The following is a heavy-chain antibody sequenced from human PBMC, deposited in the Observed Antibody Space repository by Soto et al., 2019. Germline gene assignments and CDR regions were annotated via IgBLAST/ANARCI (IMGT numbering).Heavy chain of an antibody. V-gene: IGHV1-18*01. CDR2: ISTYNGNT. D-gene: IGHD5-12*01. CDR3: VLDSGYDFNSAFDI. CDR1: GYTFTSYG. J-gene: IGHJ3*02. Sequence: QVQLVQSGAEVKKPGASVKVSCKASGYTFTSYGISWVRQAPGQGLEWMGWISTYNGNTNSAQKFQGRVTMTRDTSTSTTYMDLMRLRSDDTAMYYCVLDSGYDFNSAFDIWGQGKMVTVSS.